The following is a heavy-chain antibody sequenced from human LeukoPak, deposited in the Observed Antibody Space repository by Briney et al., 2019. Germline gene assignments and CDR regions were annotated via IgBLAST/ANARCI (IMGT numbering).Heavy chain of an antibody. CDR1: GGSISSSSYY. J-gene: IGHJ3*02. CDR3: AIPFYAFDI. Sequence: SETLSLTCTVSGGSISSSSYYWGWVRQPPGKGLEWLGSIYYSGSTYYNPSLRSRVTISVDTSKNQFSLKLSSVTAADTAVYYCAIPFYAFDIWGQGTMVTVSS. V-gene: IGHV4-39*01. CDR2: IYYSGST.